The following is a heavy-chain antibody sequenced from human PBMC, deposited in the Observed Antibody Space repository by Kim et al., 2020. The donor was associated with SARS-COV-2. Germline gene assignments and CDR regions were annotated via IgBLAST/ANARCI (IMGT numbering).Heavy chain of an antibody. J-gene: IGHJ6*03. D-gene: IGHD1-26*01. Sequence: GGSLRLSCAASGFTFSSYEMNWVRQAPGKGLEWVSYISRSGTTMYYATPVKGRFTISRDNAKNSLYLQMKSLRAEDTAVYYCASSLGALVRGNYMDAGG. CDR2: ISRSGTTM. CDR1: GFTFSSYE. V-gene: IGHV3-48*03. CDR3: ASSLGALVRGNYMDA.